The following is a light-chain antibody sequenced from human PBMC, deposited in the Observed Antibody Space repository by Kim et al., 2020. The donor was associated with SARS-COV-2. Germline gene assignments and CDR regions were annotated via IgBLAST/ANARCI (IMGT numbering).Light chain of an antibody. CDR1: SSDVGYYNY. CDR2: DVS. V-gene: IGLV2-14*03. Sequence: QSALTQPASVSGSPGQSITISCTGTSSDVGYYNYVSWYQHHPGKAPELITFDVSKRPSRISNRFSGSKSGDTASLTISGLQAEDEADYYCSSYTSTDTYVFGSGTKVTVL. CDR3: SSYTSTDTYV. J-gene: IGLJ1*01.